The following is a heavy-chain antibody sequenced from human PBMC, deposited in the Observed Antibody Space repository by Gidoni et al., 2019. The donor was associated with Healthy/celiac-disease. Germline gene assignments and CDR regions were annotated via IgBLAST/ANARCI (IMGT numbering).Heavy chain of an antibody. CDR3: AKKTDTDFGSGLRYYYYGMDV. CDR1: GFTFSSYA. Sequence: EVQLLESGGGLVQPGGSLRLSCAASGFTFSSYAMSWVRQAPGKGLEGVSAISGSGGSTYYADSVKCRFTISRDNSKNTLYLQMNSLRAEDTAVYYCAKKTDTDFGSGLRYYYYGMDVWGQGTTVTVSS. CDR2: ISGSGGST. D-gene: IGHD3-3*01. V-gene: IGHV3-23*01. J-gene: IGHJ6*02.